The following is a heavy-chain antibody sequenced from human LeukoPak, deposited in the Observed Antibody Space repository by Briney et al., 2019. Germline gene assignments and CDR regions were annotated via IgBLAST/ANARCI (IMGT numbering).Heavy chain of an antibody. D-gene: IGHD3-9*01. Sequence: ASVKVSCKASGYTSTGYYMHWVRQAPGQGLEWVGWMNPNSGNTGYAQTFQGKLTMTRNTSIKTAYMELSSLRSEDTAVYYCARRFYDNLTGHTWYDYWGQGTLVTVSS. CDR1: GYTSTGYY. V-gene: IGHV1-8*02. J-gene: IGHJ4*02. CDR2: MNPNSGNT. CDR3: ARRFYDNLTGHTWYDY.